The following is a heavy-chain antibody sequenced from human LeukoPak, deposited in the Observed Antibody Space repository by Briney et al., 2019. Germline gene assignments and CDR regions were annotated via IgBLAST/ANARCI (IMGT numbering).Heavy chain of an antibody. CDR2: IKYDGSEK. D-gene: IGHD1-1*01. Sequence: GGSLRLSCVVSGLTFRSYWMTWVRQAPGKGPEWVANIKYDGSEKYYVDSVKGRFTISRDNAKNSLFLEMSSLRADDTAVYYCAKIEGSSWNLRDYYYYMDVWGKGTTVTVSS. V-gene: IGHV3-7*01. CDR1: GLTFRSYW. CDR3: AKIEGSSWNLRDYYYYMDV. J-gene: IGHJ6*03.